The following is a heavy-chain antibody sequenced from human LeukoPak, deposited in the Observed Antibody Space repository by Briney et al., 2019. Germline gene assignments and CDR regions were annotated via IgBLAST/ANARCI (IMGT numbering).Heavy chain of an antibody. D-gene: IGHD3-10*01. CDR1: GGSISSSNW. CDR3: ARTAGLLWFGELYSY. Sequence: SETLSLTCAVSGGSISSSNWWSWVRQPPGKGLEWIGEIYHSGSTNYNPSLKSRVTISVDKSKNQFSLKLSSVTAADTAVYYCARTAGLLWFGELYSYWGQGTLVTVSS. V-gene: IGHV4-4*02. J-gene: IGHJ4*02. CDR2: IYHSGST.